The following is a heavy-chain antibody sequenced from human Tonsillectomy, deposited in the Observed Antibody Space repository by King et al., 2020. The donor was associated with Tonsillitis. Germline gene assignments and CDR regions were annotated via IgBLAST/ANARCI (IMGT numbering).Heavy chain of an antibody. D-gene: IGHD6-13*01. CDR1: GFIFSNYG. Sequence: VQLVESGGDVVQPGRSLRLSCGASGFIFSNYGMNWVRQAPGKGLEWVAVISYDGSNKFYADSVKGRFTISRDDSKNTLYLQMNSLRVEDTAVYYCAKDLAQQLTLDYWGKGTLVTVSS. CDR2: ISYDGSNK. J-gene: IGHJ4*02. CDR3: AKDLAQQLTLDY. V-gene: IGHV3-30*18.